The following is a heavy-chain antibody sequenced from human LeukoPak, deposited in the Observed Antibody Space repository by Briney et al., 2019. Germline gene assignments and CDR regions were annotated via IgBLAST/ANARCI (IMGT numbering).Heavy chain of an antibody. CDR2: IYCSGST. V-gene: IGHV4-59*08. CDR3: ARHGGDYYGSGSYYNGLDY. Sequence: MASETLSLTCTVSGGSISSYYWSWIRQPPGKGLEWIGYIYCSGSTNYNPSLKSRVTISVDTSKNQFSLKLSPVTAADTAVYYCARHGGDYYGSGSYYNGLDYWGQGTLVTVSS. J-gene: IGHJ4*02. CDR1: GGSISSYY. D-gene: IGHD3-10*01.